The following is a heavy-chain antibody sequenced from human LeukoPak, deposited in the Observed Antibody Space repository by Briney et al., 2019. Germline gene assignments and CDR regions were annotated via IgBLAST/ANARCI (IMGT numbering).Heavy chain of an antibody. J-gene: IGHJ4*02. CDR1: GYTFTSYG. D-gene: IGHD6-19*01. V-gene: IGHV1-18*01. CDR2: ISAYNGNT. Sequence: EASVKVSCKASGYTFTSYGISWVRQAPGHGLEWMGWISAYNGNTNYAQKLQGRVTMTTDTSTSTAYMELRSLRSDDTAVYYCARLIAVAGTLAYWGQGTLVTVSS. CDR3: ARLIAVAGTLAY.